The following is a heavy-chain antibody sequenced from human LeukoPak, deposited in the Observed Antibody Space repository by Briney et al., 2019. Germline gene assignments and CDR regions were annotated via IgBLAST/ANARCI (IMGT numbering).Heavy chain of an antibody. CDR3: AKDLDYGGDYYYGMDV. V-gene: IGHV3-30*18. Sequence: GGSLGLSCAASGLTFSTYAMHWVRQAPGKGLEWVAVISYDGSNKYYADSVTGRFTISRDNSKNTLYLQMNSLRSEDTAVYYCAKDLDYGGDYYYGMDVWGQGTTVTVSS. J-gene: IGHJ6*02. CDR2: ISYDGSNK. CDR1: GLTFSTYA. D-gene: IGHD4-17*01.